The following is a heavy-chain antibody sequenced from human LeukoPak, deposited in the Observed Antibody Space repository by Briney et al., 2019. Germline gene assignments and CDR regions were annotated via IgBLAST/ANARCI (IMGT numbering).Heavy chain of an antibody. D-gene: IGHD7-27*01. CDR3: AREMGTTGFDP. Sequence: WASVNVSCKASGYTFTSYYMHWVRQAPGQGLEWMGIINPSGGSTSYAQKFQGRVTMTRDTSTSTVYMELSSLRSEDTAVYYCAREMGTTGFDPWGQGTLVTVSS. CDR1: GYTFTSYY. CDR2: INPSGGST. V-gene: IGHV1-46*01. J-gene: IGHJ5*02.